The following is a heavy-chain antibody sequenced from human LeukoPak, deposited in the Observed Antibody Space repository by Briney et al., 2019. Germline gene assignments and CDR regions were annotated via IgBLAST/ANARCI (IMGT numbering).Heavy chain of an antibody. V-gene: IGHV1-46*04. J-gene: IGHJ4*02. Sequence: GASVNVSCKASGYTFTTYYMHWVRQAPGQGLEWMGIIDPSVGTTTYAQKLQGRLTMTRDTSTSTVYMELSGLRSEDTALYYCAGAFYDSSGYYYAGVLDYWGQGTLVTVSS. D-gene: IGHD3-22*01. CDR3: AGAFYDSSGYYYAGVLDY. CDR2: IDPSVGTT. CDR1: GYTFTTYY.